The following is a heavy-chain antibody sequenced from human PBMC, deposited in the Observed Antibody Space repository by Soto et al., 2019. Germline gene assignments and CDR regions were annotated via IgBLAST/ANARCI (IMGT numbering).Heavy chain of an antibody. CDR3: AREGGYCSSTSCSPRNSYYYYYYGMDV. CDR2: IKQDGSEK. CDR1: GFTFSSYW. Sequence: GGSLRLSCAASGFTFSSYWMSWVRQAPGKGLEWVANIKQDGSEKYYVDSVKGRFTISRDNAKNSLYLQMNSLRAEDTAVYYCAREGGYCSSTSCSPRNSYYYYYYGMDVWGQGTTVTVS. V-gene: IGHV3-7*03. J-gene: IGHJ6*02. D-gene: IGHD2-2*01.